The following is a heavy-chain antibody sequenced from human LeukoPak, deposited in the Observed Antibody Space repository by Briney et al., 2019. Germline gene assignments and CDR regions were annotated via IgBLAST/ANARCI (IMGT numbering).Heavy chain of an antibody. CDR1: GGSISSYY. J-gene: IGHJ4*02. Sequence: PSETLSLTCTVSGGSISSYYWSWIQQPPGKGLEWIGYFHYSGSTNYNPSLKSRVTISVDTSKNQFSLKLSSVTAADTAVYYCARLGDSSSRLYYFDYWGQGTLVTVSS. CDR2: FHYSGST. CDR3: ARLGDSSSRLYYFDY. D-gene: IGHD6-6*01. V-gene: IGHV4-59*08.